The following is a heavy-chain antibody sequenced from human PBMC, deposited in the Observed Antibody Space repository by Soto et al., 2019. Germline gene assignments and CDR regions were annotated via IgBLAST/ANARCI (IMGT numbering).Heavy chain of an antibody. CDR2: ISGSGGST. CDR3: AKQPVGYCSGGIRWVGSVI. Sequence: PGGSLRLSCAASGFTFSSYAMSWVRQAPGKGLEWVSAISGSGGSTYYADSVKGRFTISRDNSKNTLYLQMNSLRAEDTAVYYCAKQPVGYCSGGIRWVGSVILGQGSIGTV. D-gene: IGHD2-15*01. J-gene: IGHJ3*02. V-gene: IGHV3-23*01. CDR1: GFTFSSYA.